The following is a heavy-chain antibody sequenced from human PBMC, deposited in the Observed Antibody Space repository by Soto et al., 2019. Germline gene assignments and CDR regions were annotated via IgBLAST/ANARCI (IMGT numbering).Heavy chain of an antibody. Sequence: GGSLRLSCAASGFTFSNYGMHWVRQAPGKGLEWVAVISYDGSNKYYADSVKGRFTISRDNSKNTLYLQMNSLRAEDTAVYYCAKPYASNWGGVIRDDAFDIWGQGTMVTVSS. D-gene: IGHD3-10*01. CDR1: GFTFSNYG. V-gene: IGHV3-30*18. CDR3: AKPYASNWGGVIRDDAFDI. CDR2: ISYDGSNK. J-gene: IGHJ3*02.